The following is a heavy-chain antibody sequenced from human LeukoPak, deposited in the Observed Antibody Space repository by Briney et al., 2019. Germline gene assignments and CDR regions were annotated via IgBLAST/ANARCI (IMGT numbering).Heavy chain of an antibody. V-gene: IGHV4-34*01. J-gene: IGHJ4*02. Sequence: SETLSLTCAVYGGSFSGYYWSWIRQPPGKGLEWIGEINHSGSTNYNPSLKSRVTMSVDTSKNQFSLKLSSVTAADTAVYYCARDQGNFDYWGQGTLVTVSS. CDR2: INHSGST. CDR1: GGSFSGYY. CDR3: ARDQGNFDY.